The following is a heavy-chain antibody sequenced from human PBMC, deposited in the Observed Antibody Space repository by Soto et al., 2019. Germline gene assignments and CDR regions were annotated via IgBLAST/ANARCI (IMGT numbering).Heavy chain of an antibody. Sequence: GASVKVSCKASGGTFSRYAISWVRQAPGQGLEWMGGIIPIFGTANYAQKFQGRVTITADESTSTAYMELSSLRSEDTAVYYCARSLGYCSGGSCSNYWGQGTLVTVSS. CDR1: GGTFSRYA. V-gene: IGHV1-69*13. D-gene: IGHD2-15*01. J-gene: IGHJ4*02. CDR3: ARSLGYCSGGSCSNY. CDR2: IIPIFGTA.